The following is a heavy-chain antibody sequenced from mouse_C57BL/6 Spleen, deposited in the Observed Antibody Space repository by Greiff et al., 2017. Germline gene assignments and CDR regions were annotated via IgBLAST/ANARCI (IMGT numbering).Heavy chain of an antibody. Sequence: DVQLQESGPGLVKPSQSLSLTCSVTGYSITSGYYWNWIRQFPGNKLEWMGYISYDGSNNYNPSLKNRISITRDTSKNQFFLKWNSVTTEDTATYYGARDYGSSYGFAYWGQGTLVTVSA. D-gene: IGHD1-1*01. CDR3: ARDYGSSYGFAY. CDR2: ISYDGSN. J-gene: IGHJ3*01. V-gene: IGHV3-6*01. CDR1: GYSITSGYY.